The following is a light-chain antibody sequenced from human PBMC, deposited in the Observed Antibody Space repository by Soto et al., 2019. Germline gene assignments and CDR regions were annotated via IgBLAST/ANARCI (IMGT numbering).Light chain of an antibody. Sequence: QSVLTQPASLSGSPGQSITISCTGTSSDVGGYIWVSWYQHHPGKAPKLVIYDVYQRPSGVSSRFSGSKSGNTAFLTISGLQTEDEADYYCVSYTSRSTYVFGSGTKV. J-gene: IGLJ1*01. V-gene: IGLV2-14*01. CDR2: DVY. CDR1: SSDVGGYIW. CDR3: VSYTSRSTYV.